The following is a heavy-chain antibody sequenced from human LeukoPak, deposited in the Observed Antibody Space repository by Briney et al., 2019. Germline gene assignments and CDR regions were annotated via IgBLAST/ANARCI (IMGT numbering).Heavy chain of an antibody. Sequence: ASVKVSCKASGGTFSSYAISWVRQAPGQGLEWMGGIIPIFGTANYAQKFQGRVTMTEDTSTDTAYMELSSLRSEDTAVYYCATSPSTYNLPKFADYWGQGTLVTVSS. J-gene: IGHJ4*02. V-gene: IGHV1-69*06. CDR2: IIPIFGTA. CDR3: ATSPSTYNLPKFADY. CDR1: GGTFSSYA. D-gene: IGHD5-24*01.